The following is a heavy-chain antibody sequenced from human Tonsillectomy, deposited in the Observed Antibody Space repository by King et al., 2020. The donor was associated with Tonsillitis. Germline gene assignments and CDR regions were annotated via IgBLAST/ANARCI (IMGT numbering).Heavy chain of an antibody. CDR3: AKKSSGTAAAGPDY. CDR1: GFTFSSYG. CDR2: ISYDGSNG. D-gene: IGHD6-13*01. V-gene: IGHV3-30*18. Sequence: VQLVESGGGVVQPGRSLRLSCAASGFTFSSYGMHWVRQAPGKGLEWVAAISYDGSNGNSADSVKGRFTISRDNSKNTLYLQVNSLRAEDTAMYYCAKKSSGTAAAGPDYWGQGTLVTVSS. J-gene: IGHJ4*02.